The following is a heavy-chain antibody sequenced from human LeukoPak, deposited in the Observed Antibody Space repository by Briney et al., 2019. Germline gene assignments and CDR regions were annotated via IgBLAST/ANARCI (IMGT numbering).Heavy chain of an antibody. CDR2: ISWNGGLI. J-gene: IGHJ4*02. Sequence: RPGGSLRLSCAASGFRFADYGVDWVRQTPGKGLEWAAYISWNGGLISYADSVKGRFTISRDNAKNSLYLQLDSLRAEDTALYYCTRDLTMAAFDYWGQGTLVTVSS. CDR1: GFRFADYG. D-gene: IGHD5-24*01. V-gene: IGHV3-20*04. CDR3: TRDLTMAAFDY.